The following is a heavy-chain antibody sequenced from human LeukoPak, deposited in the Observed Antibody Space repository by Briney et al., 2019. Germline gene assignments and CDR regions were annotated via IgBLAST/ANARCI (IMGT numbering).Heavy chain of an antibody. CDR2: INPNRGGT. Sequence: ASVKVSCKASGYTFTGYYMHWVRQAPGQGLEWMGWINPNRGGTNYAQKFRGRVTMTRDTSISTAYMEVSRLRSDDTAVYYCARASSGWYHRFDYWGQGTLVTVSS. D-gene: IGHD6-19*01. J-gene: IGHJ4*02. CDR1: GYTFTGYY. CDR3: ARASSGWYHRFDY. V-gene: IGHV1-2*02.